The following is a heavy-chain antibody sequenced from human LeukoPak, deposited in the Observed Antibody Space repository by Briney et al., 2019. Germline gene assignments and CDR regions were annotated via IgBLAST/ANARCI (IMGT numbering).Heavy chain of an antibody. D-gene: IGHD5-24*01. Sequence: SLRLSCAASGFTFDDYAMHWVRQAPGKGLEWVSGISWNSGSIGYADSVKGRFTISRDNAKNSLYLQMNSLRAEDMALYYCAKDMFRGGYNSYFDYWGQGTLVTVSS. CDR1: GFTFDDYA. J-gene: IGHJ4*02. CDR3: AKDMFRGGYNSYFDY. CDR2: ISWNSGSI. V-gene: IGHV3-9*03.